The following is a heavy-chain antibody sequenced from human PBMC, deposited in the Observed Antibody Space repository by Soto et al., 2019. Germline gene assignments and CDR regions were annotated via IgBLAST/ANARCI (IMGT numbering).Heavy chain of an antibody. CDR3: ARGKPNSSSWYSTGDYYYYYMDV. J-gene: IGHJ6*03. CDR2: INHSGST. V-gene: IGHV4-34*01. Sequence: SETLSLTCAVYGGSFSGYYWSWIRQPPGKGLEWIGEINHSGSTNYNPSLKSRLTMSVDTYKGQFSLKLNSVTAADTAVYYCARGKPNSSSWYSTGDYYYYYMDVWDKGTTVTVS. CDR1: GGSFSGYY. D-gene: IGHD6-13*01.